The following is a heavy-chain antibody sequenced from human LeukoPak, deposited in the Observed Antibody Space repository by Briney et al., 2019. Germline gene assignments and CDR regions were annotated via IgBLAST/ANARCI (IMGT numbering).Heavy chain of an antibody. CDR2: FDPEDGET. CDR3: ATDSGWYSGDAFDI. V-gene: IGHV1-24*01. D-gene: IGHD6-19*01. CDR1: GYTLTELS. Sequence: SVKVSCKVSGYTLTELSMHWVRQAPGKGLEWMGGFDPEDGETIYAQKFQGRVTMTEDTSTDTAYMELSSLRSEDTAVYYCATDSGWYSGDAFDIWGQGTMVTVSS. J-gene: IGHJ3*02.